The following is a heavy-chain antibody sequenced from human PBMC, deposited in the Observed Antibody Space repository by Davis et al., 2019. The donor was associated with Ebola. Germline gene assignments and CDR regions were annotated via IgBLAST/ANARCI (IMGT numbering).Heavy chain of an antibody. CDR1: GYTFTSYG. Sequence: AASVKVSCKTSGYTFTSYGITWVRQAPGQGLEWMGWITAYNGNTKSAQKFQDRVTMTTDTSTSTAYMELRSLRSDDTAVYYCARDHRVPWGQGTLVTVSS. J-gene: IGHJ5*02. D-gene: IGHD6-6*01. V-gene: IGHV1-18*01. CDR2: ITAYNGNT. CDR3: ARDHRVP.